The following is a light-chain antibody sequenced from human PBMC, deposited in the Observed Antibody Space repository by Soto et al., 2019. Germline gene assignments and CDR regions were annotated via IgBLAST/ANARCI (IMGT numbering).Light chain of an antibody. Sequence: IVMTQSPATLSVSPGGIATLSCSASQTVSTNVAWYQQKPGQAPRLLMYDASARATGIPARFSGSGSGTEFTLTISSLQSEDFAVYYCQHYNNWPRWTFGQETKVDIK. V-gene: IGKV3-15*01. CDR2: DAS. CDR1: QTVSTN. CDR3: QHYNNWPRWT. J-gene: IGKJ1*01.